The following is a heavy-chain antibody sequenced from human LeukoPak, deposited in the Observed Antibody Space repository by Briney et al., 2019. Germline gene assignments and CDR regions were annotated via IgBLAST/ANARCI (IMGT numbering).Heavy chain of an antibody. CDR2: ISYDGSNK. Sequence: GGSLRLSCAASGFTFSSYAMHWVRQAPGKGLEWVAVISYDGSNKYYADSVKGRFTISRDNSKNTLYLQMNSLRAEDTAVYYCARDRSELWGSYANYWGQGTLVTVSS. CDR3: ARDRSELWGSYANY. CDR1: GFTFSSYA. J-gene: IGHJ4*02. D-gene: IGHD1-26*01. V-gene: IGHV3-30-3*01.